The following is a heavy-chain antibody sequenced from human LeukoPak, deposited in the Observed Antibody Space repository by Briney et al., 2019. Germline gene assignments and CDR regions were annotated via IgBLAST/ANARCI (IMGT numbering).Heavy chain of an antibody. CDR2: ISYDGSNK. D-gene: IGHD3-10*01. V-gene: IGHV3-30*04. CDR1: GFTFISYA. CDR3: ARDGANYYGSGSYHDY. Sequence: GGALRLSCAASGFTFISYAMHGVRQAPGKGRERGAVISYDGSNKYYADSVKGRFTISRDNSKNTLYLQMNSLRAEDTAVYYCARDGANYYGSGSYHDYWGQGTLVTVSS. J-gene: IGHJ4*02.